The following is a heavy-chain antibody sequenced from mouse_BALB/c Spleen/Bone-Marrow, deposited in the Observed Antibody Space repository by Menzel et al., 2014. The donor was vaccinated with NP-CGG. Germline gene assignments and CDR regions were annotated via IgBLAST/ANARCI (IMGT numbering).Heavy chain of an antibody. V-gene: IGHV1-26*01. CDR1: GYSFTGYT. CDR2: INPYNGGT. CDR3: ARVYGNPSPFAY. Sequence: EVKLMESGPELVKPGASMKISCKASGYSFTGYTMNWVKQSLGKNLEGIGLINPYNGGTSYNQKFKGKATLTVDKSSSTAYMELLSLTSEDSAVYYCARVYGNPSPFAYWGQGTLVTVSA. J-gene: IGHJ3*01. D-gene: IGHD2-1*01.